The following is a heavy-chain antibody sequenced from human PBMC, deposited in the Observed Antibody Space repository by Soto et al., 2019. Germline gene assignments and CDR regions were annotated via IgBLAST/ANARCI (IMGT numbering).Heavy chain of an antibody. Sequence: GGSLRLSCAASGFTFSSYSMNWVRQAPGKGLEWVSYISSSSSTIYYADSVKGRFTISRDNAKNSLYLQMNSLRDEDTAVYYCARGSSSSWYSHGGFRGMDVWGQGTTVTAP. CDR3: ARGSSSSWYSHGGFRGMDV. CDR2: ISSSSSTI. J-gene: IGHJ6*02. CDR1: GFTFSSYS. D-gene: IGHD6-13*01. V-gene: IGHV3-48*02.